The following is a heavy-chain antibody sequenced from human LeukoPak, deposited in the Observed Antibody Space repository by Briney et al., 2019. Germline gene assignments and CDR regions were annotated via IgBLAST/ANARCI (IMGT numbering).Heavy chain of an antibody. D-gene: IGHD3-10*01. V-gene: IGHV3-21*01. CDR1: GFTFSDQS. J-gene: IGHJ4*02. CDR3: AKDQRGYGSGSYFDY. CDR2: ISSNSLHI. Sequence: GGSLRLSCAASGFTFSDQSMNWDRQAPGKGLEWVSSISSNSLHIFYADSVKGRFTISRDNSKNTLYLQMNSLRAEDTAVYYCAKDQRGYGSGSYFDYWGQGTLVTVSS.